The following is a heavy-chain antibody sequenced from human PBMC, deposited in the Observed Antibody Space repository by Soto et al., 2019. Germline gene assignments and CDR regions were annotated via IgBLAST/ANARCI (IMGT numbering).Heavy chain of an antibody. CDR2: FDPEDGET. Sequence: ASVKVSCKVSGYTLTELSMHLVRQAPGKGLEWVGGFDPEDGETIYAQKFQGRVTMTEDTSTDTAYMELSSLRSEGTGVYYCATPTYYYDSSGYYYDYWGQGTLVTVSS. D-gene: IGHD3-22*01. J-gene: IGHJ4*02. CDR1: GYTLTELS. V-gene: IGHV1-24*01. CDR3: ATPTYYYDSSGYYYDY.